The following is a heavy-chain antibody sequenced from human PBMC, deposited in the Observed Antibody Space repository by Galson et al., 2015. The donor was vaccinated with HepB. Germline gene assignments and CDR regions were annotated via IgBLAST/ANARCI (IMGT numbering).Heavy chain of an antibody. Sequence: SLRLSCAASGFTFSTYAIHWVRQAPGKGLECVAVLSFDGTNECYIDSVKGRFTVSRDSSQSTLYLQLNSLRSEDTAIYYCAKDWGMDVWGQGTTVTVSS. CDR1: GFTFSTYA. CDR3: AKDWGMDV. CDR2: LSFDGTNE. V-gene: IGHV3-30-3*01. J-gene: IGHJ6*02.